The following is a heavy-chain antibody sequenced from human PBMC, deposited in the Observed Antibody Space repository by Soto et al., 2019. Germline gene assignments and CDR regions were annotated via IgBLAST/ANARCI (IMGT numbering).Heavy chain of an antibody. CDR1: GGSISSGDYY. V-gene: IGHV4-30-4*01. D-gene: IGHD3-22*01. CDR2: IHNSGRT. CDR3: ARERLGADSSGDYWNYMDV. Sequence: SETLSLTCTVSGGSISSGDYYWSWIRQPPGKVLEWIGYIHNSGRTYYNPSLRSGLSISVDTSKTQFSLKLTSVTAADTAVYYCARERLGADSSGDYWNYMDVWGQGTTVTVSS. J-gene: IGHJ6*02.